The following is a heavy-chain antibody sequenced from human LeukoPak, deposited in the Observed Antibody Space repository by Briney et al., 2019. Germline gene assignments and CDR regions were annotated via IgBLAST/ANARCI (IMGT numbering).Heavy chain of an antibody. CDR2: IYYSGST. CDR1: GGSIRSYY. CDR3: AGVVEVPAATGLWFDP. Sequence: SETLSLTCTVSGGSIRSYYWSWIRQPPGKGLEWSGYIYYSGSTNYNPSLKSRVTISEDTSKNQFSLKLSSVTAADTAVYYCAGVVEVPAATGLWFDPRGQGTLVTVSS. D-gene: IGHD2-2*01. V-gene: IGHV4-59*01. J-gene: IGHJ5*02.